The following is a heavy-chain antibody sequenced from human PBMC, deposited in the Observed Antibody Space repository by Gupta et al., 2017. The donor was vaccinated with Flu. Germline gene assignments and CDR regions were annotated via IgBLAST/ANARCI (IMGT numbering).Heavy chain of an antibody. Sequence: SDARSWVRQAPGQGFEWMGGMISRFGRANYAQKYQGRVTITADESTSTAYMELSSLKSDDTAIYYCARGGSISGSGAFDLWGQGTLVTISS. D-gene: IGHD1-26*01. V-gene: IGHV1-69*01. CDR1: SDA. CDR2: MISRFGRA. J-gene: IGHJ3*01. CDR3: ARGGSISGSGAFDL.